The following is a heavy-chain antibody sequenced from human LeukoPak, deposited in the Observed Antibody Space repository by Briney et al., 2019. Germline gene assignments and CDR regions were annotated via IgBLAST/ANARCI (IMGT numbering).Heavy chain of an antibody. CDR2: IYYSGNT. J-gene: IGHJ4*02. CDR1: GRPISTYY. V-gene: IGHV4-59*08. D-gene: IGHD4-17*01. CDR3: ARLPTVTTMGY. Sequence: PSETLSLTCTVSGRPISTYYWSWIRQPPGKGLEWIGYIYYSGNTNYNPSLKSRVTISIDTSKSQFSLKLTSVTAADTAVYYCARLPTVTTMGYWGQGTLITVSS.